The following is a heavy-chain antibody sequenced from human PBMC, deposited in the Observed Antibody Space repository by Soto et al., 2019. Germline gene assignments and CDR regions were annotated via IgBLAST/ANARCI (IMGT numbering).Heavy chain of an antibody. J-gene: IGHJ5*02. D-gene: IGHD3-22*01. CDR2: IIPIIGII. Sequence: PSVKVSCKASGGTFSTYTITWVRQAPGQGLEWMGRIIPIIGIINYAQKFQGRVTITADKFTGTAYMELTRLRSDDTAVYYCAGDPDSHYNDSHASSYPWGHGTLVPVSS. CDR3: AGDPDSHYNDSHASSYP. V-gene: IGHV1-69*04. CDR1: GGTFSTYT.